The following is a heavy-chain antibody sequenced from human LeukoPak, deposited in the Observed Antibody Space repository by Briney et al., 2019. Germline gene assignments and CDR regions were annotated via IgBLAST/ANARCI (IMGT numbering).Heavy chain of an antibody. CDR1: GYSISTGYY. D-gene: IGHD3-10*01. CDR2: IYYNGDT. J-gene: IGHJ5*02. V-gene: IGHV4-38-2*02. Sequence: SETLSLTCTVSGYSISTGYYWDWIRQTPGKGLEWIGYIYYNGDTHYNPSLNSRLSMSVDTPNKQFSLNLRSVTAADTAVYYCVRGPYGSSISNWFDPWGQGLLVTVSS. CDR3: VRGPYGSSISNWFDP.